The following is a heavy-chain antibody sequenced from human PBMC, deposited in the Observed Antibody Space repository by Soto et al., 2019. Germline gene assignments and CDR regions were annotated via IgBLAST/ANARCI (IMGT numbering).Heavy chain of an antibody. D-gene: IGHD3-3*01. CDR1: GGSISSSSYY. Sequence: SETLSLTCTVSGGSISSSSYYWGWIRQPPGKGLEWIGSIYYSGSTYYNPSLKSRVTISVDTSKNQFSLKLSSVTAADTAVYYCVSSYDFWTGGWFDPWGQGTLVTVSS. CDR3: VSSYDFWTGGWFDP. CDR2: IYYSGST. V-gene: IGHV4-39*01. J-gene: IGHJ5*02.